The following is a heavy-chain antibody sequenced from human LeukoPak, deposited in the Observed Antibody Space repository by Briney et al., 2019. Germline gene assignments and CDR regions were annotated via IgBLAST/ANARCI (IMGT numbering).Heavy chain of an antibody. V-gene: IGHV3-43*01. D-gene: IGHD2-15*01. Sequence: PGGSLRLSCAASGFTFDDYTLHWVRQAPGKTLEWVSLINWHGTAYYADSVKDRFTISRDNSKNSLFLQMDTLRTEDTAFYYCVKDLNDEGSGHFLEYWGQGTLVAVSS. CDR2: INWHGTA. CDR3: VKDLNDEGSGHFLEY. CDR1: GFTFDDYT. J-gene: IGHJ4*02.